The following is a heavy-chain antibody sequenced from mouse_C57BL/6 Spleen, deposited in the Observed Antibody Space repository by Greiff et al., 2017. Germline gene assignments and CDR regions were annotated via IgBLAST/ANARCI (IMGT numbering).Heavy chain of an antibody. V-gene: IGHV1-50*01. CDR2: IDPSDSYT. CDR1: GYTFTSYW. J-gene: IGHJ4*01. Sequence: QVQLQESGAELVKPGASVKLSCKASGYTFTSYWMQWVKQRPGQGLEWIGEIDPSDSYTNYNQKFKGKATLTVDTTSSTAYMQLSSLTSEDSAVYYCARSGYYDYYARDYWGQGTSVTVSS. D-gene: IGHD2-3*01. CDR3: ARSGYYDYYARDY.